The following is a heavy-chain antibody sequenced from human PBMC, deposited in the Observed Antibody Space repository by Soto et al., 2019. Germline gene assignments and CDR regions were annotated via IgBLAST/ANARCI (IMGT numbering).Heavy chain of an antibody. CDR2: IYYSGST. CDR1: GGSISSGGYY. J-gene: IGHJ4*02. V-gene: IGHV4-31*03. CDR3: AREVYYDSSGYCFDY. Sequence: PSETLSLTCTVPGGSISSGGYYWSWIRQHPGKGLEWIGYIYYSGSTYYNPSLKSRVTISVDTSKNQFSLKLSSVTAADTAVYYCAREVYYDSSGYCFDYWGQGTLVTVSS. D-gene: IGHD3-22*01.